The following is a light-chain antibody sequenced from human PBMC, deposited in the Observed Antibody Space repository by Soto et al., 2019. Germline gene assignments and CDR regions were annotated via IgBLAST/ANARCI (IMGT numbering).Light chain of an antibody. Sequence: QSALTQPASVSGSPGQSITISCTGTSSDVGGYNYVSWYQQHPGKAPKLMIYDVSNRPSGVSNRFSGSKSGNTASLTISGLQAEDEAAYYCSSYTRSSTYVVFGGGTQLTVL. J-gene: IGLJ2*01. CDR3: SSYTRSSTYVV. CDR1: SSDVGGYNY. CDR2: DVS. V-gene: IGLV2-14*01.